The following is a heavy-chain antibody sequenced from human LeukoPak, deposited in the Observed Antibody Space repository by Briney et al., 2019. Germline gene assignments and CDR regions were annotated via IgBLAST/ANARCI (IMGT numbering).Heavy chain of an antibody. CDR2: ISSSSSTI. D-gene: IGHD4-17*01. CDR3: ARENDYGDYEGGDY. J-gene: IGHJ4*02. CDR1: GLTFSSYS. V-gene: IGHV3-48*04. Sequence: GGSLRLSCAASGLTFSSYSMHWVRQAPGKGLEWISYISSSSSTIYYADSVKGRFTISRDNAKNSLYLQMNSLRAEDTAVYYCARENDYGDYEGGDYWGQGTLVTVSS.